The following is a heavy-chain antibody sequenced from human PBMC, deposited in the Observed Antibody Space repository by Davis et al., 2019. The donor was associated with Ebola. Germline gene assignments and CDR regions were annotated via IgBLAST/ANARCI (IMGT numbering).Heavy chain of an antibody. Sequence: SETLSLTCAVYGGSSSGYYCSWIRKLPGKGLEWIGEINHSGRTNYNPSLKSRVTISVDTSKNQFSLKLSSVTAADTAVYYCARVPRYCISTSCYLYYYYGMDVWGQGTTVTVSS. CDR1: GGSSSGYY. CDR3: ARVPRYCISTSCYLYYYYGMDV. V-gene: IGHV4-34*01. CDR2: INHSGRT. D-gene: IGHD2-2*01. J-gene: IGHJ6*02.